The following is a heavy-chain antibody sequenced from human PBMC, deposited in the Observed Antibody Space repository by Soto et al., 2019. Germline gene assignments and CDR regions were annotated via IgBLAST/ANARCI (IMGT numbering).Heavy chain of an antibody. CDR1: GYTFTSYD. V-gene: IGHV1-8*01. CDR3: ARFLVHDYYDNPQDY. J-gene: IGHJ4*02. D-gene: IGHD3-22*01. Sequence: ASVKVSCKASGYTFTSYDINWVRQATGQGLEWMGWMNPNSGNTGYAQKFQGRVTMTRDTSISTAYMELSSLRSEDTAVYYCARFLVHDYYDNPQDYRGQGTLVTVSS. CDR2: MNPNSGNT.